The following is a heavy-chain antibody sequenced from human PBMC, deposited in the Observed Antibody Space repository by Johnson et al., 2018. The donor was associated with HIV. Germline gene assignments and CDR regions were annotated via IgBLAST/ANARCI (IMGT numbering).Heavy chain of an antibody. Sequence: QEQLVESGGGLVKPGGSLRLSCAASGFTFSDYYMTWIRQAPGKGLEWVSYISGSGNIIYYTDSLKGRFTISRDNAKNSLYLQMNSLRAEDTAVYYCAREATGTTNAFYMWGQGTMVTVSS. CDR1: GFTFSDYY. J-gene: IGHJ3*02. CDR3: AREATGTTNAFYM. V-gene: IGHV3-11*04. CDR2: ISGSGNII. D-gene: IGHD1-7*01.